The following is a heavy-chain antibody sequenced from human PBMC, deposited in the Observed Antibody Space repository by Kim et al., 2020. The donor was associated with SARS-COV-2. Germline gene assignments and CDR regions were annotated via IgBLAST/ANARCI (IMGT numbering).Heavy chain of an antibody. D-gene: IGHD3-9*01. V-gene: IGHV4-59*01. Sequence: SETLSLTCTVSGGSISSYYWSWIRQPPGKGLEWIGYIYYSGSTNYNPSLKSRVTISVDTSKNQFSLKLSSVTAADTAVYYCARGGGRYFDWLNFDYWGQGTLVTVSS. J-gene: IGHJ4*02. CDR2: IYYSGST. CDR1: GGSISSYY. CDR3: ARGGGRYFDWLNFDY.